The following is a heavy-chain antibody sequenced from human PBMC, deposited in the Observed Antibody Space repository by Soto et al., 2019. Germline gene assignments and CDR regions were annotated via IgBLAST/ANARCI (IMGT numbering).Heavy chain of an antibody. CDR2: IYYSGST. D-gene: IGHD3-16*01. CDR1: GGSISSYY. J-gene: IGHJ6*03. CDR3: ERGRNSDRKQPGHGGDYYYMDV. Sequence: SETLSLTCTVSGGSISSYYWSWIRQPPGKGLEWIGYIYYSGSTNYNPSLKSRVTIPVDTSKNQFSLKLSSVTAADTDMYYCERGRNSDRKQPGHGGDYYYMDVWGKGTTVTVSS. V-gene: IGHV4-59*01.